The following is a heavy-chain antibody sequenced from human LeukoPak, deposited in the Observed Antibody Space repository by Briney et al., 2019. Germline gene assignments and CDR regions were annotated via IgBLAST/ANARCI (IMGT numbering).Heavy chain of an antibody. Sequence: GGSLRLSRAASGFTFSDYAMTWVRQGPGKGLEWVSGISGSGGSTYYADSVKGRFTISRDNSKNTLYLQMNSLRAEDTAVYYCAKGRYGSSRYPFDYWGQGTLVTVSS. CDR3: AKGRYGSSRYPFDY. CDR2: ISGSGGST. D-gene: IGHD6-13*01. V-gene: IGHV3-23*01. J-gene: IGHJ4*02. CDR1: GFTFSDYA.